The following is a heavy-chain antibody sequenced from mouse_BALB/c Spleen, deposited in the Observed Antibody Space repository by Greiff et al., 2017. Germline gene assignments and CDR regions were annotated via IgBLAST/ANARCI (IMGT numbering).Heavy chain of an antibody. Sequence: EVKLVESGGGLVQPGGSMKLSCVASGFTFSSYWMSWVRQSPEKGLEWVAEIRLKSDNYATHYAESVKGKFTISRDDSKSRLYLQMNSLRAEDTGIYYCTRYFDYWGQGTTLTVSS. CDR1: GFTFSSYW. CDR3: TRYFDY. CDR2: IRLKSDNYAT. V-gene: IGHV6-6*02. J-gene: IGHJ2*01.